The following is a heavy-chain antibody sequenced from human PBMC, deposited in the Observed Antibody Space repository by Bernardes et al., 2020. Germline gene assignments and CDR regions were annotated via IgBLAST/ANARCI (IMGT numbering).Heavy chain of an antibody. J-gene: IGHJ6*02. Sequence: GGSLRLSCAASGFTFSSYAMSWVRQAPGKGLEWVSAISGSGGSTYYADSVKGRFTISRDNSKNTLYLQMNSLRAEDTAVYYCAKIGGAEYDFWSGYYSYYYYGMDVWGQGTTVTVSS. CDR2: ISGSGGST. V-gene: IGHV3-23*01. CDR3: AKIGGAEYDFWSGYYSYYYYGMDV. CDR1: GFTFSSYA. D-gene: IGHD3-3*01.